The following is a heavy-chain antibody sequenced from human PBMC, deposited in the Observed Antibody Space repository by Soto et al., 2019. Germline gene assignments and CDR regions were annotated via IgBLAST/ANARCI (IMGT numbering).Heavy chain of an antibody. CDR2: ISSSSSTI. V-gene: IGHV3-48*02. Sequence: VQLVESGGGLVQPGGSLRLSCAASGFTFSSYSMNWVRQAPGKGLEWVSYISSSSSTIYYADSVKGRFTISRNNAKNSLYLQMNSLSDEDTAVYYCASDSSAYDYGDPINFDPWGQGTLVTV. CDR1: GFTFSSYS. D-gene: IGHD4-17*01. CDR3: ASDSSAYDYGDPINFDP. J-gene: IGHJ5*02.